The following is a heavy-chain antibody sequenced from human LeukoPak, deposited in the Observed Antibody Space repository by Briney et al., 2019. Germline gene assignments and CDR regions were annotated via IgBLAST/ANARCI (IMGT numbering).Heavy chain of an antibody. CDR3: AKYVGQSGSNYYGLDV. V-gene: IGHV3-23*01. D-gene: IGHD1-26*01. J-gene: IGHJ6*02. CDR2: ITASGGST. Sequence: GGSLRLSCAASGFTFSSYAMNWVRQAPGKGLEWVSGITASGGSTYYTDSVKGRFTISRDNSKNTLFMQMNSLRDEDTALYYCAKYVGQSGSNYYGLDVWGQGTAVTVSS. CDR1: GFTFSSYA.